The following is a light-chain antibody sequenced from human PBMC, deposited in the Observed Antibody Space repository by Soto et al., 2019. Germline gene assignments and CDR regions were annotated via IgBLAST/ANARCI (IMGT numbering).Light chain of an antibody. CDR1: QSVTSSY. J-gene: IGKJ5*01. Sequence: EIVLTQSPGTLSLSPGERATLSCRASQSVTSSYLAWYQQKPGQAPKLLIYGASIRTSGIPDRFSGSGSGTDFTLTISRLEPEDFAVYYCQQYDNSPITFGQGTRLEI. CDR2: GAS. V-gene: IGKV3-20*01. CDR3: QQYDNSPIT.